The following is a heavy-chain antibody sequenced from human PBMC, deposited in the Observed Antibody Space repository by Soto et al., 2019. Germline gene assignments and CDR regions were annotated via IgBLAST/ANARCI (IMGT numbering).Heavy chain of an antibody. Sequence: GGSLRLSCAASGFTFSSYWMSWVRKAPGKGLEWVANIKQDGSEKYYVDSVKGRFTISRDNAKNSLYLQMNSLRAEDTAVYYCARGANYYDSSGYRHDAFDIWGQGT. D-gene: IGHD3-22*01. J-gene: IGHJ3*02. CDR3: ARGANYYDSSGYRHDAFDI. CDR2: IKQDGSEK. V-gene: IGHV3-7*01. CDR1: GFTFSSYW.